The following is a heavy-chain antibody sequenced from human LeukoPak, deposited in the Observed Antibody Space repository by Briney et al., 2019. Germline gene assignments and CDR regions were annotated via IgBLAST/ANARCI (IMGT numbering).Heavy chain of an antibody. V-gene: IGHV3-23*01. J-gene: IGHJ1*01. CDR3: AIMRGYYDGSGYWVQ. CDR1: GFTFGSYA. Sequence: GGSLRLSCAASGFTFGSYAMSWVRQAPGKGLEWVSFITPNADRTSYADSVEGRFTISRDNPRNTLYMQMNSLRDEDTALYYCAIMRGYYDGSGYWVQWGQGTLVTVSS. D-gene: IGHD3-22*01. CDR2: ITPNADRT.